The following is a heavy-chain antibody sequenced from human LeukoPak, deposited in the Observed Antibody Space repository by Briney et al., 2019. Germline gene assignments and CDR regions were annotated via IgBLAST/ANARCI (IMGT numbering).Heavy chain of an antibody. CDR1: GGSISSYY. Sequence: SETLSLTCTVSGGSISSYYWSWIRQPPGKGLEWIGYIYYSGSTNYNPSLKSRVTISVDTSKNQFSLKLSSVTAADTAVYYRARAWYYYDSSGYVGYFDYWGQGTLVTVSS. J-gene: IGHJ4*02. CDR2: IYYSGST. V-gene: IGHV4-59*01. CDR3: ARAWYYYDSSGYVGYFDY. D-gene: IGHD3-22*01.